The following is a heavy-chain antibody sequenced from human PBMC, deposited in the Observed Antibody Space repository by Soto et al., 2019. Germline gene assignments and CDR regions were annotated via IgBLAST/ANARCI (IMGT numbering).Heavy chain of an antibody. V-gene: IGHV1-2*02. J-gene: IGHJ6*02. D-gene: IGHD1-26*01. CDR3: ARSSGGYSYNGMDV. CDR1: GYTFTGYY. CDR2: INPKSGDT. Sequence: QEQLVQSGAEVKQPGASVKVSCKASGYTFTGYYIHWVRQAPGQGLEWMGWINPKSGDTTYAQKFQGRVTVTRDTSISTAYMELSRLRADDTAVYYCARSSGGYSYNGMDVWGQGTTVTVSS.